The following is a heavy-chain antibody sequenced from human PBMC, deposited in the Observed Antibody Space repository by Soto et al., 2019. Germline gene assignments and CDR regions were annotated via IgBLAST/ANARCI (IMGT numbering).Heavy chain of an antibody. V-gene: IGHV1-3*01. CDR1: GYTFTSYA. D-gene: IGHD3-22*01. Sequence: GASVEVSCKASGYTFTSYAIHWVRQAPGQRLEWMGWINAGNGNTKYSQKFQGRVTITRDTSASTAYMELSSLRSEDTAVYYCAVGGSITMIYAFDIWGQGTMVTVSS. CDR2: INAGNGNT. J-gene: IGHJ3*02. CDR3: AVGGSITMIYAFDI.